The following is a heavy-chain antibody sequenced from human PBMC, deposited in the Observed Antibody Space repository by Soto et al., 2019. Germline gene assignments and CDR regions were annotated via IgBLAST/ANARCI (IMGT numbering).Heavy chain of an antibody. CDR3: ARGRHGDY. CDR2: ISAHNGNT. Sequence: QVHLVQSGAEVKKPGASVKVSCKGSGYGFTTYGITWVRQAPGQGLEWMAWISAHNGNTNYAQKLQGRVTVTRDTSTSTAYMELRSLRPDDTAVYYCARGRHGDYWGQGALVTVSS. V-gene: IGHV1-18*01. CDR1: GYGFTTYG. J-gene: IGHJ4*02.